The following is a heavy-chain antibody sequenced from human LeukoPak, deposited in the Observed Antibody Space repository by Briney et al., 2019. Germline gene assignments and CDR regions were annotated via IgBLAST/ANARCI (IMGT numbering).Heavy chain of an antibody. Sequence: PGGSLRLSCAASGFTVSSNYMSWVRQAPGKGLEWVSVIYSGGSTYYADSVKGRFTISRDNSKNTLYLQMNSLRAEDTAVYYCARDLGSSWYRGRGDYWGRGTLVTVSS. CDR2: IYSGGST. V-gene: IGHV3-66*01. J-gene: IGHJ4*02. CDR1: GFTVSSNY. CDR3: ARDLGSSWYRGRGDY. D-gene: IGHD6-13*01.